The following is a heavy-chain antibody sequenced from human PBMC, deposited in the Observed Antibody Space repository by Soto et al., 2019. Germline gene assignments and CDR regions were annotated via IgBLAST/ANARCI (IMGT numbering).Heavy chain of an antibody. J-gene: IGHJ5*02. CDR3: AHSRREPSSGPFDP. D-gene: IGHD6-19*01. Sequence: GSGPTLVNPTQTLTLTCTFSGFSLSTSGVGVGWIRQPPGKALEWLALIYWNDDKRYSPSLKSRLTITKDTSKNQVVLTMTNMAPVDTATYYCAHSRREPSSGPFDPWGQGTLVTVSS. CDR1: GFSLSTSGVG. V-gene: IGHV2-5*01. CDR2: IYWNDDK.